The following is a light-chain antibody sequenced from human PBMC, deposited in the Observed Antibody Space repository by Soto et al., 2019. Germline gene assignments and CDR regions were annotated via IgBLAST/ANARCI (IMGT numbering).Light chain of an antibody. CDR3: QQYYSFWT. V-gene: IGKV1-5*02. J-gene: IGKJ1*01. Sequence: DIPMTQSPSTLSASLGDRVIIICRASRSVDKWLAWYQQKSGKAPKLLIYEASHLQSGVPSRFGGSGSGTEFTLTINNLQPEDVATYYCQQYYSFWTFGQGTTVEV. CDR2: EAS. CDR1: RSVDKW.